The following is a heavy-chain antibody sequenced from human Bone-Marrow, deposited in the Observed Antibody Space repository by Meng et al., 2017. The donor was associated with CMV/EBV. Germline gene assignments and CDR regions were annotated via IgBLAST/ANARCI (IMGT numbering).Heavy chain of an antibody. CDR2: ISSGGRGT. Sequence: GESLKISCAASGFTFSSYSMTWVRQAPGKGLEWVSAISSGGRGTNYADSLKGRFTISRDNAKNSLYLQMNSLRAEDTAVYYCARVGGGSPLVDYWGQGTLVTVSS. V-gene: IGHV3-21*01. CDR3: ARVGGGSPLVDY. CDR1: GFTFSSYS. D-gene: IGHD2-15*01. J-gene: IGHJ4*02.